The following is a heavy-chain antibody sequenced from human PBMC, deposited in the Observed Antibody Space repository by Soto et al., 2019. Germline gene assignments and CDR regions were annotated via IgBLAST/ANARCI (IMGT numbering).Heavy chain of an antibody. CDR3: AKYEDSSGYYHVDY. V-gene: IGHV3-23*01. Sequence: GGSLRLSCAASGFTFSSYAMSWVRQAPGKGLEWVSAISGSGGSTYYADSVKGRFTISRDNSKNRLYLQMNSLRAEDTAVYYCAKYEDSSGYYHVDYWGQGTLVTVSS. J-gene: IGHJ4*02. D-gene: IGHD3-22*01. CDR2: ISGSGGST. CDR1: GFTFSSYA.